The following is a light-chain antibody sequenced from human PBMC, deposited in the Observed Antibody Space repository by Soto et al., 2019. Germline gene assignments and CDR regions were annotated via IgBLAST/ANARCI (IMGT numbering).Light chain of an antibody. CDR3: SSYTSSSSWV. CDR2: EVS. J-gene: IGLJ3*02. Sequence: QSALTQPASVSGSPGQSITISCTETSSDVGGYNYVSWYQQHPGKAPKLMIYEVSNRPSGVSNRFSGSKSGNTASLTISGLQAEDEADYYCSSYTSSSSWVFGGGTQLTVL. CDR1: SSDVGGYNY. V-gene: IGLV2-14*01.